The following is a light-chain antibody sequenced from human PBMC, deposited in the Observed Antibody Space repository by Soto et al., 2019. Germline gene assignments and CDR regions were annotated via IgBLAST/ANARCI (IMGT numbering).Light chain of an antibody. V-gene: IGKV3D-15*01. CDR2: GAS. Sequence: EIVLTQSPATLSLSPGERATLSCRASQSVSSSYLAWYQQKPGQAPRLLIYGASSRATGIPDRFSGSGSGTEFTLTISSLQSEDFAVYYCQQYNKWPPETFGQGTKVE. J-gene: IGKJ1*01. CDR3: QQYNKWPPET. CDR1: QSVSSSY.